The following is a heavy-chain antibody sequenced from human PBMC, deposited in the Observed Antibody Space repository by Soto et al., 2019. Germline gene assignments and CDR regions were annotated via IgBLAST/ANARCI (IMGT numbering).Heavy chain of an antibody. D-gene: IGHD3-3*01. Sequence: VKFSCKASGYTFTSYGISWVRQAPGQGLEWMGWISAYNGNTNYAQKLQGRVTMTTDTSTSTAYMELRSLRSDDTAVYYCARRPITTFGVVITGYGLDVWGQGTTVTVSS. CDR2: ISAYNGNT. CDR3: ARRPITTFGVVITGYGLDV. V-gene: IGHV1-18*04. J-gene: IGHJ6*02. CDR1: GYTFTSYG.